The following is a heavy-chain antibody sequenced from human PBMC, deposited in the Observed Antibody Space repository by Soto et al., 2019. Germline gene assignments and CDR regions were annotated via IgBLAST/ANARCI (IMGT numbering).Heavy chain of an antibody. J-gene: IGHJ3*02. CDR1: GYTFSNYG. Sequence: ASVKVSCKASGYTFSNYGISWVRQASGQGLEWMGWVSGYSGKTEHAQKLQGRVTMTADTPTSTAYMELRSLRSDDTAVYYCARDSKTGLDAFDIWGQGTMVTVSS. CDR2: VSGYSGKT. D-gene: IGHD3-9*01. CDR3: ARDSKTGLDAFDI. V-gene: IGHV1-18*01.